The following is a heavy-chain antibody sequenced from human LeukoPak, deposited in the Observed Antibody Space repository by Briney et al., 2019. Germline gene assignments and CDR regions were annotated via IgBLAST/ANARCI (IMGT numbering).Heavy chain of an antibody. V-gene: IGHV3-9*01. D-gene: IGHD5-24*01. CDR1: GLTFDDYA. J-gene: IGHJ6*02. CDR3: ARARRGYYAMDA. CDR2: ISRNSGSI. Sequence: PGGSLTLSCAASGLTFDDYAMNWIRQAPGKGLEWISGISRNSGSIDYAASVSGVFTISNENDKHPLYLQMTSLRAEDTALYYCARARRGYYAMDAWCQGTTVTVSS.